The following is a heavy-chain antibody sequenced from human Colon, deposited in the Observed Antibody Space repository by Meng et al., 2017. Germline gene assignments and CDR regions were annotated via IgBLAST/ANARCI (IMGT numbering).Heavy chain of an antibody. J-gene: IGHJ4*02. D-gene: IGHD5-18*01. CDR1: GFTFSSYW. V-gene: IGHV3-33*08. CDR3: ARDLTRSRYSYGWGY. CDR2: IWYDGSNK. Sequence: GESLKISCAASGFTFSSYWMSWVRQAPGKGLEWVAVIWYDGSNKYYADSVKGRFTISRDNSKNTLYLQMNSLRAEDTAVYYCARDLTRSRYSYGWGYWGQGTLVTVSS.